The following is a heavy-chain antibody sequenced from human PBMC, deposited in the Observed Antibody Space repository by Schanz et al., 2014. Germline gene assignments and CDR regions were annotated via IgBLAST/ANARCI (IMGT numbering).Heavy chain of an antibody. Sequence: GQLVESGGGLVQPGGSLRLSCAASGFGFSSYSMNWVRQAPGKGLEWISYITYNGGTIYYADSVKGRFTISRDNSKNTLYLQMNSLRAEDTAVYYCAKGRFGELSAFDIWGQGTMVTVSS. CDR3: AKGRFGELSAFDI. CDR2: ITYNGGTI. CDR1: GFGFSSYS. V-gene: IGHV3-48*01. J-gene: IGHJ3*02. D-gene: IGHD3-10*01.